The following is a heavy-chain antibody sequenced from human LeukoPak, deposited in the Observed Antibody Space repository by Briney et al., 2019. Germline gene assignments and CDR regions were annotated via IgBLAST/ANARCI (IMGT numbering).Heavy chain of an antibody. CDR3: AKESAYDILAGYSDY. CDR1: GFTFSSYA. D-gene: IGHD3-9*01. J-gene: IGHJ4*02. V-gene: IGHV3-23*01. Sequence: GGSPRLSCPASGFTFSSYAMSCVRQAPGKGLEWVSGISGSGSSTYYADSVKGRFTISRDNSKNTMYLQMNSLRAEDTAAYYCAKESAYDILAGYSDYWGQGTLVTVSS. CDR2: ISGSGSST.